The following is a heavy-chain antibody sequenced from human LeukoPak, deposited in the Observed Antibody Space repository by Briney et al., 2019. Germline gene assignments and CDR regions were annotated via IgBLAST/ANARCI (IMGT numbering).Heavy chain of an antibody. CDR3: ASTPLDSSGYYSHYYFDY. CDR1: GGSISSYY. J-gene: IGHJ4*02. D-gene: IGHD3-22*01. Sequence: SETLSLTCTVSGGSISSYYWSWVRQPPGKGLEWIGYIYYSGSTNYNPSLKSRVTISVDTSKNQFSLKLSSVTAADTAVYYCASTPLDSSGYYSHYYFDYWGQGTLVTVSS. CDR2: IYYSGST. V-gene: IGHV4-59*08.